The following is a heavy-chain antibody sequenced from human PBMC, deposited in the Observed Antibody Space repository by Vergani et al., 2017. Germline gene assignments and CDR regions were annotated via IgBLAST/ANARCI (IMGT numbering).Heavy chain of an antibody. Sequence: QVQLVQSGAEVKKPGASVKVSCKASGYTFTGYYMHWVRQAPGQGLEWMGWINPNTGGTHYAQKFQGMVTMTRDTSISTAYMELSRLRSDDTAVYYCARGPPVAVPAAIFDYWGQGTLVTVSS. CDR3: ARGPPVAVPAAIFDY. D-gene: IGHD2-2*01. CDR1: GYTFTGYY. V-gene: IGHV1-2*02. CDR2: INPNTGGT. J-gene: IGHJ4*02.